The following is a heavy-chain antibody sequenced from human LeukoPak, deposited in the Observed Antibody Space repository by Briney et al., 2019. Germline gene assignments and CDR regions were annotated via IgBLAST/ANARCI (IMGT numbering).Heavy chain of an antibody. CDR1: GFRFSSNY. J-gene: IGHJ4*02. D-gene: IGHD6-19*01. V-gene: IGHV3-53*01. CDR2: IYSGGST. Sequence: GGSLSLSCAASGFRFSSNYMSWIRQTPGKGLEWASVIYSGGSTYYADSVQGRFTISRDNSKNTLYLQMNSLRAEDTAVYYCARDSSGWYYFDSWGQGTLVTVSS. CDR3: ARDSSGWYYFDS.